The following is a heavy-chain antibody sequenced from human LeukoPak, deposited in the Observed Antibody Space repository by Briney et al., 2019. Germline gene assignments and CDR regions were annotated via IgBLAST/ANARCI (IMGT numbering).Heavy chain of an antibody. V-gene: IGHV1-69*05. D-gene: IGHD2-21*02. CDR3: ASLGVVVTAHDAFDI. CDR2: IIPIFGTA. J-gene: IGHJ3*02. CDR1: GGTFSSYA. Sequence: GASVKVSCKASGGTFSSYAIIWVRQAPGQGLEWMGGIIPIFGTANYAQKFQGRVTITTDESTSTAYMELSSLRSEDTAVYYCASLGVVVTAHDAFDIWGQGTMVSVSS.